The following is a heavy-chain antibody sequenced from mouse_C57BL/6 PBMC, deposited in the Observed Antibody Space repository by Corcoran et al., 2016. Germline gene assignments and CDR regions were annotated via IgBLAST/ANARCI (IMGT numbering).Heavy chain of an antibody. CDR3: ARSYGSSYDYAMDY. CDR1: GYTFTTYG. J-gene: IGHJ4*01. D-gene: IGHD1-1*01. V-gene: IGHV9-3*01. CDR2: INTYSGVP. Sequence: QIQLVQSGPELKKPGETVKISCKASGYTFTTYGMSWVKQAPGKGLKWMGWINTYSGVPTYADDFKGRFAFSLETSASTAYLQINNLKNEDTATYFCARSYGSSYDYAMDYLGQGTSVTVSS.